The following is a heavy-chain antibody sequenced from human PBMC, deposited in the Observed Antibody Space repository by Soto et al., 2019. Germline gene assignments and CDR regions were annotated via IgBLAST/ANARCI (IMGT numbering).Heavy chain of an antibody. CDR1: FTSFD. CDR2: MNPNSGDT. J-gene: IGHJ6*03. D-gene: IGHD6-19*01. Sequence: QVQLVQSGAEVKKPGASVKVSCAFTSFDINWVRQAAGQGLEWMAWMNPNSGDTRYAQKLQGRVTMTRDTSKFTAYMELNNLRSEDTAVYYCARGSGSSDWQFSYDYMDVWDQGTTVTVSS. V-gene: IGHV1-8*01. CDR3: ARGSGSSDWQFSYDYMDV.